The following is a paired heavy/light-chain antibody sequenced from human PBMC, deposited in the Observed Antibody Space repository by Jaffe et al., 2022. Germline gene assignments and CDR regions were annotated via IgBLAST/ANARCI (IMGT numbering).Heavy chain of an antibody. CDR2: INPSVGST. J-gene: IGHJ4*02. CDR1: GYTFTDHY. V-gene: IGHV1-46*03. D-gene: IGHD1-1*01. CDR3: ARDRGNVPGTDWGSYFEY. Sequence: QVQMVQSGGEVKNPGASVKVSCRASGYTFTDHYVHWVRQAPGQGLEWMGIINPSVGSTYSQKFRGRLTMTRDTSTNTVYMELRSLKSEDTAVYYCARDRGNVPGTDWGSYFEYWGQGALVSVSS.
Light chain of an antibody. J-gene: IGKJ2*01. V-gene: IGKV3-20*01. CDR2: SAS. CDR1: QSVGNNY. Sequence: EIVLTQSPGTLSLSPGETATLSCKASQSVGNNYLAWYQQKGGQAPRLLIYSASIRATGIPDRFSGSGSGTDFTLTISRLEPEDSAVYYCQHYSRSPPGYTFGQGTKLEIK. CDR3: QHYSRSPPGYT.